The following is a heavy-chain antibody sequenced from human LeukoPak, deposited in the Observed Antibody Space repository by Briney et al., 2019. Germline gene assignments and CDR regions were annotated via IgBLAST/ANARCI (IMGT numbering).Heavy chain of an antibody. CDR3: AKDSDIVVVVAAMPLDY. CDR1: GFTFSSYA. CDR2: ISGSGGST. D-gene: IGHD2-15*01. V-gene: IGHV3-23*01. Sequence: PGGSLRLSCAASGFTFSSYAMSWVRQAPGKGLEWVSAISGSGGSTYYADSVKGRFTISRDNSKNTLYLQMNSLRAEDTAVYYCAKDSDIVVVVAAMPLDYWGQGTLVTVSS. J-gene: IGHJ4*02.